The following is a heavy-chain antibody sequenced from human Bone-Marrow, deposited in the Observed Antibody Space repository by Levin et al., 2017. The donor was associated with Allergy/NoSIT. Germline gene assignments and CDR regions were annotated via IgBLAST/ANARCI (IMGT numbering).Heavy chain of an antibody. D-gene: IGHD1-26*01. CDR2: ISYDGSNK. J-gene: IGHJ6*02. CDR1: GFTFSSYA. Sequence: HPGESLKISCAASGFTFSSYAMHWVRQAPGKGLEWVAVISYDGSNKYYADSVKGRFTISRDNSKNTLYLQMNSLRAEDTAVYYCARDRIVGATPGDYYYYGMDVWGQGTTVTVSS. CDR3: ARDRIVGATPGDYYYYGMDV. V-gene: IGHV3-30-3*01.